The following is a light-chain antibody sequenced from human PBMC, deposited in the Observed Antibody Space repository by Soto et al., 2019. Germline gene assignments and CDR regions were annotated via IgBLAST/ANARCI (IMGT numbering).Light chain of an antibody. V-gene: IGKV1-39*01. CDR2: AAS. CDR3: QQSYSTPT. CDR1: QSISSY. Sequence: DIQMTQAPSSLSASVGDRVTITCRARQSISSYVNWYQQNPGKPPKLLIYAASSLQSGVPSRFSGSGSGTDFTLTISSLQPEDFAPYYCQQSYSTPTFGQGTRLEIK. J-gene: IGKJ5*01.